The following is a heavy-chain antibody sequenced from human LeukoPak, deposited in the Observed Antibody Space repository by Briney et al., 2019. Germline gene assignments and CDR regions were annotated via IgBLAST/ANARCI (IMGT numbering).Heavy chain of an antibody. CDR3: ARGTYDSSGYDY. V-gene: IGHV3-30-3*01. CDR1: GFTFSSYA. J-gene: IGHJ3*01. Sequence: GGSLRLSCAASGFTFSSYAMHWVSQAPGKGLEWVAVISYDGSNKYYADSVKGRFTISRDNSKNTLYLQMNSLRAEDTAVYYCARGTYDSSGYDYWGQGTMVTVSS. CDR2: ISYDGSNK. D-gene: IGHD3-22*01.